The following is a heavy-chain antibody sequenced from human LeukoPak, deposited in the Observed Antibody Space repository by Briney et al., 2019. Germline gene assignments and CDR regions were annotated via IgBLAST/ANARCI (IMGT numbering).Heavy chain of an antibody. CDR1: GGSISSSYR. CDR3: ARVTGYVIEDNFDY. J-gene: IGHJ4*02. D-gene: IGHD2-15*01. Sequence: PSETLSLTCGVSGGSISSSYRWSWVRQSPGKGLEWIGEIYHSGSTNYNPSLKSRVTISVDTSKNQFSLKLRSVTAADTAVYYCARVTGYVIEDNFDYWGQGTLVTVSS. V-gene: IGHV4-4*02. CDR2: IYHSGST.